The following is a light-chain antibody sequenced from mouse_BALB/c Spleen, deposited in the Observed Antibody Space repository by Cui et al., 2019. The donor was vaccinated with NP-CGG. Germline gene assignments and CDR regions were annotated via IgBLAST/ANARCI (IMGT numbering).Light chain of an antibody. CDR1: AGAVTSKKC. V-gene: IGLV1*01. Sequence: HGVVAHESVFTTPPRETITLTYRSSAGAVTSKKCANWGQEKPDQLYTGLIDETNNRAPGVPDRFSGSLIGEKAALTNKGAQTEDEAIYFCALWYSNHWVFGGGTKLTVL. CDR2: ETN. J-gene: IGLJ1*01. CDR3: ALWYSNHWV.